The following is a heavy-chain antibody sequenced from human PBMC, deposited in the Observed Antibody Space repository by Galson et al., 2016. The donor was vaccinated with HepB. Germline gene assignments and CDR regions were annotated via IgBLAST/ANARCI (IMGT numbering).Heavy chain of an antibody. CDR3: ARGASCPECYYYGMDV. D-gene: IGHD2-2*01. J-gene: IGHJ6*02. Sequence: ETLSLTCTVSGGSISSYYWSWIRQPPGKGLEWIWYIYYSGSTNYNTSLKSRVTISVDTSKNQFSLKLSSVTAADTAVYYCARGASCPECYYYGMDVWGQGTTVTVSS. V-gene: IGHV4-59*01. CDR1: GGSISSYY. CDR2: IYYSGST.